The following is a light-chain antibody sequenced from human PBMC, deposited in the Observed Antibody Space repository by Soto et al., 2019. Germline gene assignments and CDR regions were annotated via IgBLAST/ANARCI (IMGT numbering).Light chain of an antibody. CDR3: MQALQTPKT. Sequence: VMTQSPLSLAVTPGEPASISCRSSESLLHSNGYNYLDWYLQKPGQSPQLLIYLGSNRASGVPDRFSGSGSGTDFTLKISRVEAEDVGVYYCMQALQTPKTFGQGTTGDI. CDR2: LGS. CDR1: ESLLHSNGYNY. V-gene: IGKV2-28*01. J-gene: IGKJ1*01.